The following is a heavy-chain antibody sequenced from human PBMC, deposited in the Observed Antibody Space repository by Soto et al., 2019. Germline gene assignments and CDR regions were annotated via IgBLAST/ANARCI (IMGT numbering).Heavy chain of an antibody. CDR2: IIPILGIA. Sequence: QVQLVQSGAEVKKPGSSVKVSCKASGGTFSSYTISWVRQAPGQGLEWMGRIIPILGIANYAQKFQGRVTITADKSTSPAYMELSSLRSEDTAVYYCASDRVVTPLYYGMDVWGQGTTVTVSS. CDR1: GGTFSSYT. V-gene: IGHV1-69*02. CDR3: ASDRVVTPLYYGMDV. D-gene: IGHD2-15*01. J-gene: IGHJ6*02.